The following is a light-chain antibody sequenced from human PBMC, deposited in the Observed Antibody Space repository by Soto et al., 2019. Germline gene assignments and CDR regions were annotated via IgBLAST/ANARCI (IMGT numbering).Light chain of an antibody. CDR2: ATS. CDR1: QVLNTW. J-gene: IGKJ4*01. CDR3: QQGNSFPLT. V-gene: IGKV1D-12*01. Sequence: DIQMTQSPSSVSASVGDRVTITCRASQVLNTWLAWYQQRPGKPPNLLIYATSSLHSGVPSRFSGSGSGTDFNLTISSLQPEDYATYYCQQGNSFPLTFGGGTRVEIK.